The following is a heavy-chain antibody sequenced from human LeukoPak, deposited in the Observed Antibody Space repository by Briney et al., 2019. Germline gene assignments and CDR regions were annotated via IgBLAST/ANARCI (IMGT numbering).Heavy chain of an antibody. CDR2: IRYDGSNK. CDR3: APTASGITAPTDY. CDR1: GFTFSSHG. V-gene: IGHV3-30*02. J-gene: IGHJ4*02. Sequence: QSGGSLRLSCVASGFTFSSHGMHWVRQAPGKGLEWVAFIRYDGSNKYYADSVKGRFTISRDNSKNTLYLQMNSLRAEDTAVYYCAPTASGITAPTDYWGQGTLVTVSS. D-gene: IGHD6-13*01.